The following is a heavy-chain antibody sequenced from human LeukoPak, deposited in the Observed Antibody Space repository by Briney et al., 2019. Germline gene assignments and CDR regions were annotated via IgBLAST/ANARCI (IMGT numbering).Heavy chain of an antibody. CDR1: GVSVSDGRYY. CDR2: KYYSGSA. CDR3: ATPYCSSISCLDVFNM. J-gene: IGHJ3*02. D-gene: IGHD2-2*01. V-gene: IGHV4-31*03. Sequence: PSETLSLTCNVSGVSVSDGRYYWTWIRQHPGKGLEWIGYKYYSGSAKYNPSLKSRLTISIDTSKNQFSLHLSSVTAADTATYYCATPYCSSISCLDVFNMWGQGTRVTVSS.